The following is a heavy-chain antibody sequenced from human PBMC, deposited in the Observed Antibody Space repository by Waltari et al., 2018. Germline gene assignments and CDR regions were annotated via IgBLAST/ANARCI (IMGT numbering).Heavy chain of an antibody. Sequence: QVQLVQSGAEVKKPGASVKVSCKASGYTFTSYGISWVRQAPGQGLEWMGWISAYNGNTNEAQKLQGRVTMTTDTSTSTAYMELRSLRSDDTAVYYCARDSSAGSSWYYYYYMDVWGKGTTVTVSS. J-gene: IGHJ6*03. D-gene: IGHD6-13*01. CDR1: GYTFTSYG. CDR3: ARDSSAGSSWYYYYYMDV. V-gene: IGHV1-18*01. CDR2: ISAYNGNT.